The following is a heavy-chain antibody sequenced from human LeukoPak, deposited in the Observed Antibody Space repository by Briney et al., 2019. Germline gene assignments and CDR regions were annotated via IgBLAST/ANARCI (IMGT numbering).Heavy chain of an antibody. J-gene: IGHJ4*02. Sequence: GESLKISCKGSGYSFTSYWIGWVRQMPGKGLGWMGIIYPGDSDTRYSPSFQGKVTISADKSISNAYLQWSSLKASDTDMYYCARHVSSGWYVDYWGQGTLVTVSS. V-gene: IGHV5-51*01. D-gene: IGHD6-19*01. CDR1: GYSFTSYW. CDR2: IYPGDSDT. CDR3: ARHVSSGWYVDY.